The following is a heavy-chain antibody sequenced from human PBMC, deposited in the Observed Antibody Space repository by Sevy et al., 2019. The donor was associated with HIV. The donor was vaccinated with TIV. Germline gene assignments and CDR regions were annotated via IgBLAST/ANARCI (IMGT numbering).Heavy chain of an antibody. Sequence: GGSLRLSCAVSGFSFDSYGMTWVRQAPGKGLEWVSGISGSGGSTYYADSVKGRFTISRDNSKNTLYLQMNSLRAEDTAVYYCAKEVVKYYYGSGSTFDYWGQGTLVTVSS. V-gene: IGHV3-23*01. D-gene: IGHD3-10*01. J-gene: IGHJ4*02. CDR1: GFSFDSYG. CDR2: ISGSGGST. CDR3: AKEVVKYYYGSGSTFDY.